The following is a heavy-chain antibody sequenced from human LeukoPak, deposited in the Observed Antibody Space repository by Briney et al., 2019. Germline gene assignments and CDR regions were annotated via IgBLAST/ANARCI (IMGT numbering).Heavy chain of an antibody. CDR1: GGSFSGYY. J-gene: IGHJ6*03. CDR3: ARGAATPLYYYYYMDV. CDR2: INHSGST. Sequence: SETLSLTCAVYGGSFSGYYWSWIRQPPGKGLEWIGEINHSGSTNYNPSLKSRVTISVDTSKNQFSLKLSSVIAADTAVYYCARGAATPLYYYYYMDVWGKGTTVTVSS. V-gene: IGHV4-34*01. D-gene: IGHD6-25*01.